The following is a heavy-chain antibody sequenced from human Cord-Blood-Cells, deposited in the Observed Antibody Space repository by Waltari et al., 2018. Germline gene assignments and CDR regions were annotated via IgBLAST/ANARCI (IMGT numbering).Heavy chain of an antibody. Sequence: VQSGAEVKKPGASVKVSCKASGYTFTSYDINWVRQATGQGLEWMGWMNPNSGNTGYAQKFQGRVTMTRNTSISTAYMELSSLRSEDTAVYYCAMHERGYSYGYYYYYGMDVWGQGTTVTVSS. CDR2: MNPNSGNT. J-gene: IGHJ6*02. CDR1: GYTFTSYD. V-gene: IGHV1-8*01. CDR3: AMHERGYSYGYYYYYGMDV. D-gene: IGHD5-18*01.